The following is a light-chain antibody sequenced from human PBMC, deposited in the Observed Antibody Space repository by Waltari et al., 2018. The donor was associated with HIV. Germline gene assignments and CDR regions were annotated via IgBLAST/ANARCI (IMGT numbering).Light chain of an antibody. CDR1: SSDVGGYNY. Sequence: QSALTQPASVSGSPGQSITISCTGTSSDVGGYNYVSWYQQHPGKAAKRMIYDVSKRPSGVSNRFSGSKSGNTASLTISGLQAEDEADYYCSSYTSSSWVFGGGTKLTVL. CDR3: SSYTSSSWV. J-gene: IGLJ3*02. V-gene: IGLV2-14*01. CDR2: DVS.